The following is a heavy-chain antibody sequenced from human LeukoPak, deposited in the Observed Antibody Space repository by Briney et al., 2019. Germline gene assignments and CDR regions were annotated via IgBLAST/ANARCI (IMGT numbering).Heavy chain of an antibody. V-gene: IGHV3-48*04. D-gene: IGHD6-13*01. J-gene: IGHJ4*02. CDR1: GFTFSSYS. Sequence: PGGSLRLSCAASGFTFSSYSMNWVRQAPGKGLEWVSYISSSSSTIYYADSVKGRFTISRDNAKNSLYLQMNSLRAEDTAVYYCARGHHAGRYSSSWYYFDYWGQGTLVTVSS. CDR3: ARGHHAGRYSSSWYYFDY. CDR2: ISSSSSTI.